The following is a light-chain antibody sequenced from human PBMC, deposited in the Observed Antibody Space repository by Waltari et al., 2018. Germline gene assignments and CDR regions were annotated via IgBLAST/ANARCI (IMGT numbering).Light chain of an antibody. CDR3: CSYTPTTTVV. J-gene: IGLJ3*02. CDR2: EVT. Sequence: QSALTQPASVSGSPGQSITISCTGTSSDVGGYNFVSWYQQHPGKAPKLMIYEVTNRPSGVFNRFSGSKSGNTAALTISGLLAEDEADYYCCSYTPTTTVVFGGGTKLTVL. CDR1: SSDVGGYNF. V-gene: IGLV2-14*01.